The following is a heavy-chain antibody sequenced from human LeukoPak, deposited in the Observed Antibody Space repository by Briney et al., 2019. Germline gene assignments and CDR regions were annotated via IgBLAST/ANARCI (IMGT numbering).Heavy chain of an antibody. V-gene: IGHV3-30*04. Sequence: PGGSLRLSCAASGFTFSSYAMHWVRQAPGKGLEWVAVISYDGSNKYYADSVKGRFTISRDNSKNTLYLQMNSLRAEDTAVYYCARTSGAYDILTGLFDYWGQGTLVTVSS. CDR3: ARTSGAYDILTGLFDY. CDR1: GFTFSSYA. CDR2: ISYDGSNK. D-gene: IGHD3-9*01. J-gene: IGHJ4*02.